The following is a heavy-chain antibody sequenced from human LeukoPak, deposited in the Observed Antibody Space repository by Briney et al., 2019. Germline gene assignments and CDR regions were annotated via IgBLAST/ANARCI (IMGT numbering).Heavy chain of an antibody. Sequence: AETLSLPYTVSGGSITGYYWNWIRQPAGQGLEWLGRVYSSGVGNYNPSLTSRVTMSVDTSKNQFSLKLTSLTAADTAVYYCAREEFLHEIDSSVYFVYWGQGTMATVSS. J-gene: IGHJ4*02. D-gene: IGHD3-22*01. CDR2: VYSSGVG. CDR1: GGSITGYY. CDR3: AREEFLHEIDSSVYFVY. V-gene: IGHV4-4*07.